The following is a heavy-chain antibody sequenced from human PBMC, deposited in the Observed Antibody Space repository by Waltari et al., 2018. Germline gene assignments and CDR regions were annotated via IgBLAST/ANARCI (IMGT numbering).Heavy chain of an antibody. D-gene: IGHD2-2*03. CDR1: DFGFTNYA. V-gene: IGHV3-23*04. J-gene: IGHJ6*03. CDR3: AKEGGGYCSSPTCWYYHYMDV. CDR2: ISGSGFIT. Sequence: EVPLVESGGGLVQPGGSLRLPRSASDFGFTNYAMSWVRPVPGRGLEWVSGISGSGFITYYADSVRGRFTISRDNSKNTLYLHMDNLRAEDTAAYYCAKEGGGYCSSPTCWYYHYMDVWGKGTTVTVS.